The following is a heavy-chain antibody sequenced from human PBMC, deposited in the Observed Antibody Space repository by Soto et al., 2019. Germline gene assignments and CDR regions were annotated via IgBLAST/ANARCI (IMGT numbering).Heavy chain of an antibody. CDR3: ARGVRGHYGFHV. D-gene: IGHD3-10*01. CDR2: SKTDGSST. V-gene: IGHV3-74*01. Sequence: EVQLVESGGGLVQPGGSLRLSCAASGFTLSSYWMHWVRQAPGKGLVWVSRSKTDGSSTNYADSVKGRFTISRDNAKNTVYLQMNSLRAEDTAVFYCARGVRGHYGFHVWGQGTVVTVSS. CDR1: GFTLSSYW. J-gene: IGHJ3*01.